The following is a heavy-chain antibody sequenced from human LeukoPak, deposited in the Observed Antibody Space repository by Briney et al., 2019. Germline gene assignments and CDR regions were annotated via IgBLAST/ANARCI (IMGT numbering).Heavy chain of an antibody. Sequence: GGSLRLSCAASGFTFSNHGMDWVRQAPGKGLEWVSGISPSGDITYYADSVKGRFTISRDNSKNTLYLEVISLTAEDTAVYYCAKDDAWLRFGEWSQGTLVTVSS. J-gene: IGHJ4*02. CDR2: ISPSGDIT. D-gene: IGHD3-10*01. CDR1: GFTFSNHG. V-gene: IGHV3-23*01. CDR3: AKDDAWLRFGE.